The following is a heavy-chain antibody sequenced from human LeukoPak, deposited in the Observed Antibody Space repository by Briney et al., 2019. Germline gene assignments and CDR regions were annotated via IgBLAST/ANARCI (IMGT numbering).Heavy chain of an antibody. CDR1: GGSFSGYY. V-gene: IGHV4-34*01. D-gene: IGHD3-9*01. CDR2: INHSGST. Sequence: SETLSLTCAVYGGSFSGYYWSWIRQPPGKGLEWIGEINHSGSTYYNPSLKSRVTISVDTSKNQFSLKLSSVTAADTAVYYCARELDGYFDWLSRAYYFDYWGQGTLVTVSS. J-gene: IGHJ4*02. CDR3: ARELDGYFDWLSRAYYFDY.